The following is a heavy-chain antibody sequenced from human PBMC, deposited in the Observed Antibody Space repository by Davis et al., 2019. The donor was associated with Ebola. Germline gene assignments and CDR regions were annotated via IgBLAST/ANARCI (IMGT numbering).Heavy chain of an antibody. CDR1: GGSISSGGYS. CDR3: ARGRVIAARDHYYYYYGMDV. J-gene: IGHJ6*02. D-gene: IGHD6-6*01. V-gene: IGHV4-30-2*01. CDR2: IYHSGST. Sequence: MPSETLSLTCAVSGGSISSGGYSWSWIRQPPGKGLEWIGYIYHSGSTNYNPSLKSRVTISVDTSKNQFSLKLSSVTAADTAVYYCARGRVIAARDHYYYYYGMDVWGQGTTVTVSS.